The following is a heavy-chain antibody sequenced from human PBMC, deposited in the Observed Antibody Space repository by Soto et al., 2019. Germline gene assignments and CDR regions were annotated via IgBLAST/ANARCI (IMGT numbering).Heavy chain of an antibody. CDR2: IIPILGIA. CDR3: ARAGCSGGSCYFDY. V-gene: IGHV1-69*02. Sequence: QVQLVQSGAEVQKPGSSVKVSCKGSGGTFSSYTISWVRQAPGQGLEWMGRIIPILGIANYAQKFQGRVTITADKSTSTAYMELSSLRSEDTAVYYCARAGCSGGSCYFDYWGQGTLVTVSS. D-gene: IGHD2-15*01. J-gene: IGHJ4*02. CDR1: GGTFSSYT.